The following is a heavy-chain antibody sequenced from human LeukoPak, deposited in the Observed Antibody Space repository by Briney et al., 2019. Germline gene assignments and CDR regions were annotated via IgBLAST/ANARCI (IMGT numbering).Heavy chain of an antibody. CDR1: GGSMSSYY. Sequence: SETLSLTCTVSGGSMSSYYWSWIRQSPGKGLEWIGYIYYSGSTNYNPSLKSRVTISVDTSKNQFSLKLSSVTAADTAVYYCARLVVTMVRGIYNWFDPWGQGTLVTVSS. CDR3: ARLVVTMVRGIYNWFDP. V-gene: IGHV4-59*08. CDR2: IYYSGST. D-gene: IGHD3-10*01. J-gene: IGHJ5*02.